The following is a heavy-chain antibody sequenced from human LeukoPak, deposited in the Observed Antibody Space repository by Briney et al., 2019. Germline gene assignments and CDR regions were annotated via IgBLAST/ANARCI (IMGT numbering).Heavy chain of an antibody. J-gene: IGHJ5*02. CDR2: IYYSGST. D-gene: IGHD3-9*01. Sequence: PSETLSLTCTVSGGSISSGGYYWSWIRQHPGKGLEWIGYIYYSGSTYYNPSLKSRVTISVDTSKNQFSLKLSSVTAGDTAVYYCARGYYDILTGYYAWFDPWGQGTLVTVSS. CDR1: GGSISSGGYY. V-gene: IGHV4-31*03. CDR3: ARGYYDILTGYYAWFDP.